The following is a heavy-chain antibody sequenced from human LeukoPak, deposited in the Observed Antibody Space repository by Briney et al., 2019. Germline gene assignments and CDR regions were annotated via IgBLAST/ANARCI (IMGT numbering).Heavy chain of an antibody. V-gene: IGHV4-31*03. D-gene: IGHD6-19*01. Sequence: PSQTLSLTCTVSGGSISSGGYYWSWIRQHPGKGLEWLGYIYNSGSTYYNPSLKSRVTISVDTSKNQFSPKLSSVTAADTAVYYCARQNAGYSSGWYEVYFDYWGQGTLVTVSS. J-gene: IGHJ4*02. CDR2: IYNSGST. CDR3: ARQNAGYSSGWYEVYFDY. CDR1: GGSISSGGYY.